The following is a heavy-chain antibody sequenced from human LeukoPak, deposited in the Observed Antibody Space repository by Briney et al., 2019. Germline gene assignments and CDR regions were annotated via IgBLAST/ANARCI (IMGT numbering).Heavy chain of an antibody. J-gene: IGHJ4*02. CDR3: AKGPNRSFDY. Sequence: GGSLRLSCAASGFTFSSYAMHWVRQAPGKGLEWVAVISYDGSNKYYADSVKGRFTISRDNSKNTLYLQMNSLRAEDTAVYYCAKGPNRSFDYWGQGTLVTVSS. CDR1: GFTFSSYA. V-gene: IGHV3-30-3*01. CDR2: ISYDGSNK.